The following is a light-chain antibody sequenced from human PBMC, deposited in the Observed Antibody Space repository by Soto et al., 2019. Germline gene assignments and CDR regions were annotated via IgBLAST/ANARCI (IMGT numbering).Light chain of an antibody. CDR2: LNSDGSH. J-gene: IGLJ2*01. CDR1: SGHSNYA. V-gene: IGLV4-69*01. CDR3: QTWGSGIVV. Sequence: QPVLTQSPSASASLGASVKLTCTLSSGHSNYAIAWHQQQSEKGPRYLMKLNSDGSHSKGDGIPDRFSGSSSGAERYLTISSLQSEDEADYYCQTWGSGIVVCGGGTKLTV.